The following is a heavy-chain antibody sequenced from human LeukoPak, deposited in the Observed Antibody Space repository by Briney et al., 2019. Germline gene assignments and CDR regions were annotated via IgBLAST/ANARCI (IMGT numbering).Heavy chain of an antibody. D-gene: IGHD5-24*01. CDR2: ISYDGNNK. CDR3: AREARGYTGDY. CDR1: GFTFSNYA. V-gene: IGHV3-30*04. J-gene: IGHJ4*02. Sequence: PGGSLRLSCAASGFTFSNYAMNWVRQAPGGGLEWVAAISYDGNNKFYADSVKGRFTISRDNSKNTLYLQANSLRAEDTAVYYCAREARGYTGDYWGQGTLVTVSS.